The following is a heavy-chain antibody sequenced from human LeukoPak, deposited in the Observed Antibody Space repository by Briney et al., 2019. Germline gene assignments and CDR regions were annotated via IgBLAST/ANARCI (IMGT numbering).Heavy chain of an antibody. Sequence: PGGSLRLSCAASGFTFSSYSMNWVRQAPGKGLEWVSYISSSSSTIYYADSVKGRFTISRDNAKNSLYLQMNSLRAEDTAVYYCARDEAYCSSTSCSTWLYYMDVWGKGTTVTVSS. CDR1: GFTFSSYS. CDR3: ARDEAYCSSTSCSTWLYYMDV. CDR2: ISSSSSTI. J-gene: IGHJ6*03. V-gene: IGHV3-48*01. D-gene: IGHD2-2*01.